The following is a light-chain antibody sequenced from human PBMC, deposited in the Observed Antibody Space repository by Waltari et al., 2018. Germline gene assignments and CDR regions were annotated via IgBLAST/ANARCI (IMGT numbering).Light chain of an antibody. CDR2: WAS. Sequence: DIVMTQSPDSLALSLGERATINCKSSQSVLYSSNNKNYLAWYQQKPGQPPRLLIYWASSRQSGVPDRFSGRGSGTDFTLTISSLQAEDVAVYYCQQYYSTPRFFGGGTKVEIK. J-gene: IGKJ4*01. CDR1: QSVLYSSNNKNY. CDR3: QQYYSTPRF. V-gene: IGKV4-1*01.